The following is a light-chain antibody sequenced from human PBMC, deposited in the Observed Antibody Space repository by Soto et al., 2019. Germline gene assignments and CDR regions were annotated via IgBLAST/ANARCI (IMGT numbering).Light chain of an antibody. J-gene: IGLJ2*01. CDR3: SSYTSSSTV. CDR1: SSDVGGYNY. Sequence: QPASVSGSPGQSITISCTGTSSDVGGYNYVSWYQQHPGKAPKLMIYDVSNRPSGVSNRFSGSKSGNTASLTISGLQAEDEADYYCSSYTSSSTVFGGGAKLTVL. CDR2: DVS. V-gene: IGLV2-14*01.